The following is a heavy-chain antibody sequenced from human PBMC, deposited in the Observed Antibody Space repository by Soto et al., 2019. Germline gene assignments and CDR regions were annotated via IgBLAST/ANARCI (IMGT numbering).Heavy chain of an antibody. CDR2: INPDTGST. CDR1: GYTFTAYY. V-gene: IGHV1-2*04. Sequence: QVRLLQSGAEVKESGASVKVSCEASGYTFTAYYIHWVRQAPGQGLEWMGWINPDTGSTDYAQKFQGWVTMTRDTSITTAFMELASLKIDDTAVYYCARAIARDGSSWYRGGYDSWGQGTLVTVSS. CDR3: ARAIARDGSSWYRGGYDS. J-gene: IGHJ4*02. D-gene: IGHD6-13*01.